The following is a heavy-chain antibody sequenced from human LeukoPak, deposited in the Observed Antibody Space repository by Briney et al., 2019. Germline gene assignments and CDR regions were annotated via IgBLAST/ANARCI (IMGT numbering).Heavy chain of an antibody. V-gene: IGHV3-21*01. Sequence: GGSLRLSCAASGFTFSSYSMNWVRQAPGKGLEWVSSISSSSSYIYYADSVKGRFTISRDHAKDSLYLQMNSLRAEDTAVYYCATRSCGGDCYSGINAFDIWGQGTMVTVPS. D-gene: IGHD2-21*02. J-gene: IGHJ3*02. CDR3: ATRSCGGDCYSGINAFDI. CDR2: ISSSSSYI. CDR1: GFTFSSYS.